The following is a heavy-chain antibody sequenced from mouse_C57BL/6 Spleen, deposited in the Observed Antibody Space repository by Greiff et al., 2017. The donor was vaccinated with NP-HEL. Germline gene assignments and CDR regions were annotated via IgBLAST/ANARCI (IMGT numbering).Heavy chain of an antibody. CDR2: IYPGDGDT. J-gene: IGHJ1*03. V-gene: IGHV1-82*01. D-gene: IGHD2-2*01. CDR3: ARGGYGYDGDWYFDV. CDR1: GYAFSSSW. Sequence: VQLQQSGPELVKPGASVKISCKASGYAFSSSWMNWVKQRPGKGLEWIGRIYPGDGDTNYNGKFKDKATLTVDKSSSTAYMQLSSLTSEDSAVYYCARGGYGYDGDWYFDVWGTGTTVTVSS.